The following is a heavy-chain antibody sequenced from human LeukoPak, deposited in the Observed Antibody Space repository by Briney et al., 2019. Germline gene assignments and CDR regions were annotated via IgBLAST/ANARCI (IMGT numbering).Heavy chain of an antibody. CDR1: GFTVSSNY. Sequence: GGSLRLSCAASGFTVSSNYMSWVRQAPGTGLEWVSVIYSGGSTYYADSVKGRFTISRDNSKNTLYLQMNSLRAEDTAVYYCARDRITMVRGVIISYFDYWGQGTLVTVSS. V-gene: IGHV3-66*01. CDR2: IYSGGST. D-gene: IGHD3-10*01. CDR3: ARDRITMVRGVIISYFDY. J-gene: IGHJ4*02.